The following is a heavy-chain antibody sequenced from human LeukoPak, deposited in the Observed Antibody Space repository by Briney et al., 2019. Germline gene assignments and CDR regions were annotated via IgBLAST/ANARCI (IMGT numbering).Heavy chain of an antibody. D-gene: IGHD5/OR15-5a*01. CDR1: GFTFSSYW. J-gene: IGHJ4*02. CDR3: ASVGNGVYGTYYFDY. CDR2: IKRDGSEK. Sequence: GGSLRLSCAASGFTFSSYWMSWVRQAPGKGLEWVANIKRDGSEKYYVDSVKGRFTISRDNAKNSLYLQMNSLRAEDTAVYYCASVGNGVYGTYYFDYWGQGTLVTVSS. V-gene: IGHV3-7*03.